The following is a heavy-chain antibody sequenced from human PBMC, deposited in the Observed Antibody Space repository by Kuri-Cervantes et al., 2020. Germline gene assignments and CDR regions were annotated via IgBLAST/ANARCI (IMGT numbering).Heavy chain of an antibody. CDR2: ISYDGSNK. D-gene: IGHD6-19*01. Sequence: GESLKISCAASGFTLSNYGIHWVRQAPGKGLEWVAVISYDGSNKYYADSVKGRFTISRDNSKNTLYLQMNSLRAEDMAVYYCAYSSGWTEGAFDIWGQGTMVTVSS. J-gene: IGHJ3*02. CDR1: GFTLSNYG. V-gene: IGHV3-30*05. CDR3: AYSSGWTEGAFDI.